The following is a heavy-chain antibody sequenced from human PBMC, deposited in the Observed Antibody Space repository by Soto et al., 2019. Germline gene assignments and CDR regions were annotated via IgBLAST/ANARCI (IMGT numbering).Heavy chain of an antibody. CDR2: NRGKDYGGTT. J-gene: IGHJ5*02. D-gene: IGHD3-9*01. Sequence: SLKPSCATSGFNLAGYAITWFRPAPRQGLEWVGFNRGKDYGGTTEYAASVRGRFTISRDDSRRVAFLQMGSVRAEDTAVYFCPRSLSGYDTGPDDFGAWGQGTLVTVSS. V-gene: IGHV3-49*03. CDR3: PRSLSGYDTGPDDFGA. CDR1: GFNLAGYA.